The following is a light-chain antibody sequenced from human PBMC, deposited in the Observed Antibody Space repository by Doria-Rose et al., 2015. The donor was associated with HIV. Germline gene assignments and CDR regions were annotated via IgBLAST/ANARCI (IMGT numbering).Light chain of an antibody. CDR3: QQYYSYPPT. CDR2: AAS. V-gene: IGKV1-8*01. Sequence: TQSPSSLSASTGDRVTITCRASQDISNYLAWYQQKPGKALKLLIYAASTLQSGVPSRFSGSGSGTDSTLTISYLQSEDFATYYCQQYYSYPPTFGQGTKVEVK. J-gene: IGKJ1*01. CDR1: QDISNY.